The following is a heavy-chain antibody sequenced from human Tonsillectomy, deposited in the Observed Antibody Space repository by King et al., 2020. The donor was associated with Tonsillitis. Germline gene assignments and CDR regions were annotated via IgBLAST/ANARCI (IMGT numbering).Heavy chain of an antibody. CDR1: GFTFSNYA. CDR3: VGLEVLRYFYYMHV. D-gene: IGHD3-9*01. Sequence: VQLVQSGGGVVQPGRSLRLSCAASGFTFSNYAMHWVRQAPGKGLEWVAIIWYDGSNKYYVDSVKGRFTISRDNSKNMFSLQMNSLRAEDTAVYYCVGLEVLRYFYYMHVWGKGTTVTVSS. V-gene: IGHV3-33*01. J-gene: IGHJ6*03. CDR2: IWYDGSNK.